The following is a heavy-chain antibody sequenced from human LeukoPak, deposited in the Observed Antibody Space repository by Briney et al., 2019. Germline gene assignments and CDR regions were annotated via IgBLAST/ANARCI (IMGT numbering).Heavy chain of an antibody. CDR2: ISSSGTVI. D-gene: IGHD1-7*01. Sequence: GGSLRLSCAASGFTFTDYYMSWIRQAPGKGLEWVSYISSSGTVIYYGDSVKGRFTISRDNAKKSLYLQMNSLRAEDTAVYYCARGNWNYPFDYWGQGTLVTVSS. CDR1: GFTFTDYY. CDR3: ARGNWNYPFDY. J-gene: IGHJ4*02. V-gene: IGHV3-11*01.